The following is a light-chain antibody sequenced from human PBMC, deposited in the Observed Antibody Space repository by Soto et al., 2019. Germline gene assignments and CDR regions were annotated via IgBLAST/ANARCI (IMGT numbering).Light chain of an antibody. CDR1: QSISSW. CDR3: QQSYSTPFT. V-gene: IGKV1-5*01. J-gene: IGKJ5*01. CDR2: DAS. Sequence: SQRTQFQSAPSAPVGDRFTITFRASQSISSWLAWYQQKPGKAPKLLIYDASSLDSGVPSRFSGRGSGTEFTLTISSLQPQDFATYYCQQSYSTPFTFGQGTRLEIK.